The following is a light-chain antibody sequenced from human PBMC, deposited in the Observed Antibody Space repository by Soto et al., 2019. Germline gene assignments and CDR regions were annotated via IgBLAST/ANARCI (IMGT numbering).Light chain of an antibody. V-gene: IGKV1-27*01. Sequence: DIQMTQSPSSLSASVGDRVTITCRVSQGVSNYLAWYQQKPGKVPKLLIYAASTLQSGVPSRFSGSGSGTDFTLTISILQPEDVATYYCQKYNSAPLTFGVGTKVEIK. CDR2: AAS. CDR1: QGVSNY. J-gene: IGKJ4*01. CDR3: QKYNSAPLT.